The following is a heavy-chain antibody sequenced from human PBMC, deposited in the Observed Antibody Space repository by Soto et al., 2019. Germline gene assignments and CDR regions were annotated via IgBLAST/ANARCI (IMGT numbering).Heavy chain of an antibody. CDR1: GGSFSGHY. Sequence: QVQLQQWGAGLLKPSETLSLTCAVYGGSFSGHYWSWIRQPPGKGLEWIGEVSPGGSTNYNSSLKSRVTVSGDTSKNQFSLHLTSMTAADTGVYYCARGRGGLHRTAELHSWGQGTLVTVSS. V-gene: IGHV4-34*01. J-gene: IGHJ4*02. CDR3: ARGRGGLHRTAELHS. CDR2: VSPGGST. D-gene: IGHD1-26*01.